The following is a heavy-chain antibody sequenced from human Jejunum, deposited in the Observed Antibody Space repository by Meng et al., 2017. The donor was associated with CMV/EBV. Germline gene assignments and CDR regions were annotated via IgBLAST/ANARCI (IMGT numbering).Heavy chain of an antibody. V-gene: IGHV4-31*02. CDR3: ARLLWSGDVYFDY. D-gene: IGHD3-3*01. J-gene: IGHJ4*02. CDR1: GCINTGGNF. Sequence: GCINTGGNFWSWIRQHPGKGLEWIGNIYYFRGGTNYNPSFKSRVTISMDTSKNQFSLKLTSVTAADTAVYYCARLLWSGDVYFDYWGQGTRVTVSS. CDR2: IYYFRGGT.